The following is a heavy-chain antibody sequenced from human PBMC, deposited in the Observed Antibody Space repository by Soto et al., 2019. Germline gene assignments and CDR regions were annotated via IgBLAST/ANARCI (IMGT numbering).Heavy chain of an antibody. CDR1: GFTFSSYG. CDR3: ARARGYSYASRYYYMDV. CDR2: IWYDGSNK. Sequence: GGSLRLSCAASGFTFSSYGMHWVRQAPGKGLEWVAVIWYDGSNKYYADSVKGRFTISRDNSKNTLYLQMNSLRAEDTAVYYCARARGYSYASRYYYMDVWGKGTTVTVSS. D-gene: IGHD5-18*01. V-gene: IGHV3-33*01. J-gene: IGHJ6*03.